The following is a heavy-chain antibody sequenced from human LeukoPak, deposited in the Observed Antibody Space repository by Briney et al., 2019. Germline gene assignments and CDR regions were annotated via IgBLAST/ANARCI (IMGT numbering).Heavy chain of an antibody. CDR2: IYYSGST. D-gene: IGHD2-21*02. Sequence: SETLSLTCTVSGGSISSYSWSWIRQPPGKGLEWIGYIYYSGSTNYNPSLKSRVTISVDTSKNQFSLKLSSVTAADTAVYYCARERVVTAYDAFDIWGQGTMVTVSS. V-gene: IGHV4-59*01. J-gene: IGHJ3*02. CDR3: ARERVVTAYDAFDI. CDR1: GGSISSYS.